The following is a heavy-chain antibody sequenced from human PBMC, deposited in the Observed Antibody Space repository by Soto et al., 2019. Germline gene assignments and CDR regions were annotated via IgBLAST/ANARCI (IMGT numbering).Heavy chain of an antibody. V-gene: IGHV4-31*03. CDR2: INYRGST. J-gene: IGHJ4*02. D-gene: IGHD2-15*01. CDR3: ARDAPGVAPY. Sequence: QVQLQESGPGLVRPSQTLSLICTVSAGFINSGDSYWNWIRQHPEKGLEWIGYINYRGSTFYNPSLKRRIIISVDTSKNRFSLNLSSVTAADTAVYYCARDAPGVAPYWGQGTLVTVSS. CDR1: AGFINSGDSY.